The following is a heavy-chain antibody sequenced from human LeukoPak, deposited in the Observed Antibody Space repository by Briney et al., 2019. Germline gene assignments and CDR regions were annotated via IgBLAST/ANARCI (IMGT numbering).Heavy chain of an antibody. D-gene: IGHD2-21*01. J-gene: IGHJ4*02. CDR2: IKSKPDGGTT. V-gene: IGHV3-15*01. CDR1: GGSFSGYY. Sequence: PSETLSLTCAVYGGSFSGYYWSWIRQPPGKGLEWVGRIKSKPDGGTTDYAAPVKGRFTISRDDSKTTVYLQMKSLTTEDTAVYYCSTGGYFYDYWGQGTLVTVSS. CDR3: STGGYFYDY.